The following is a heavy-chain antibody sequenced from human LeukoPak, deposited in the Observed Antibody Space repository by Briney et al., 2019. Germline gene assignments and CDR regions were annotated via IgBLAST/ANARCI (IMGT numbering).Heavy chain of an antibody. CDR1: GGSISSYY. CDR3: ARDVFRGEPPAFDI. Sequence: SETLSLTCTVSGGSISSYYWSWIRQPPGKGLEWIGYIYYSGSTNYNPSLKSRVTLSVDTSKNQFSLKLSSVTAADTAVYYCARDVFRGEPPAFDIWGQGTMVTVSS. CDR2: IYYSGST. J-gene: IGHJ3*02. D-gene: IGHD3-10*01. V-gene: IGHV4-59*01.